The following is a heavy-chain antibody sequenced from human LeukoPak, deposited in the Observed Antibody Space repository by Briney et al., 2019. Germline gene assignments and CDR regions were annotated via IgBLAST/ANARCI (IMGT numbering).Heavy chain of an antibody. CDR3: ARGNLYYDSSGFDY. CDR2: TSSSDAGT. CDR1: GFTLSTYA. D-gene: IGHD3-22*01. J-gene: IGHJ4*02. V-gene: IGHV3-23*01. Sequence: GGSLRLSCAASGFTLSTYAMSWVRQTPGKGLEWVAATSSSDAGTYHADSVRGRFTISRDNAKKSLYVQMNSLRAEDTAVYYCARGNLYYDSSGFDYWGQGTLVTVSS.